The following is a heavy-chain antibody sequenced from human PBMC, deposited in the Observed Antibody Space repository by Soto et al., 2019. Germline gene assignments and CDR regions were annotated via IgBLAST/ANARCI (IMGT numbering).Heavy chain of an antibody. CDR2: IDPSDSYT. D-gene: IGHD6-13*01. Sequence: GESLKISCKGSGYSLTSYWISWVRQMPGKGLEWMGRIDPSDSYTNYSPSFQGHVTISADKSISTAYLQWSSLKASDTAMYYCARRIIADPYYYYGMDVWGQGTTVTVSS. V-gene: IGHV5-10-1*01. CDR3: ARRIIADPYYYYGMDV. J-gene: IGHJ6*02. CDR1: GYSLTSYW.